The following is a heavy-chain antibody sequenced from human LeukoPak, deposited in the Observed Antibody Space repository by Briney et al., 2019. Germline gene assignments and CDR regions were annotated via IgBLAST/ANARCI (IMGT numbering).Heavy chain of an antibody. CDR1: GFTFSTYG. D-gene: IGHD2-8*01. Sequence: GGSLRLSCAASGFTFSTYGFHWVRQAPGTGLEWVAVIPFDGKSTIYADSVKGRFTISRDNSKNTLFLQMNSLRSEDTAVYYCARDPMADFDYWGQGALVTVSS. J-gene: IGHJ4*02. CDR3: ARDPMADFDY. CDR2: IPFDGKST. V-gene: IGHV3-30*03.